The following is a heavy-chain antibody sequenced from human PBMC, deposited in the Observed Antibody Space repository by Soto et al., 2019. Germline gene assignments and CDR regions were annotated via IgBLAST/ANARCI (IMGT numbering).Heavy chain of an antibody. V-gene: IGHV3-21*02. CDR2: ISGSSDNI. CDR3: ARDFVVVPAAIGDY. D-gene: IGHD2-2*01. CDR1: EFTFTTYT. Sequence: EVQLVESGGALVKPGGSLRLSCAASEFTFTTYTMNWVRQAPGKGLEWVSSISGSSDNIYYADSVQGRFTISRDNAKTSLYLQMDSLRAEDTAVYYCARDFVVVPAAIGDYWGPGTLVTVSS. J-gene: IGHJ4*02.